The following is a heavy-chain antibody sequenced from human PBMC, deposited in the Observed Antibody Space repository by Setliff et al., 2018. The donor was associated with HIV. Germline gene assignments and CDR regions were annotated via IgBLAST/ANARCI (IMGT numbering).Heavy chain of an antibody. V-gene: IGHV4-39*01. D-gene: IGHD3-10*01. CDR3: ARLSGGMVPNY. CDR2: VHYSGST. CDR1: AVSISSGPYY. J-gene: IGHJ4*02. Sequence: SETLSLTCAVSAVSISSGPYYWGWIRQPPGKGLEWIGSVHYSGSTYHNPSLNSRATTSIDTPKNQFSLKLNSVTATDTAVYYCARLSGGMVPNYWGPGTLVTVSS.